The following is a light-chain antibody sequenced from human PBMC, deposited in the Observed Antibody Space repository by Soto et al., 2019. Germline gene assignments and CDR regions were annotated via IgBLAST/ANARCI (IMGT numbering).Light chain of an antibody. CDR2: GAS. Sequence: EIVMTQSPATLSVSPWERATLSCRASQYIRSSVAWYQQKPGQAPRLLIYGASTRATGVPARFSGGGSGTEFTLTISGLQSEDFAVYYCQQYYDWPITFGQGTRLEI. CDR1: QYIRSS. V-gene: IGKV3-15*01. CDR3: QQYYDWPIT. J-gene: IGKJ5*01.